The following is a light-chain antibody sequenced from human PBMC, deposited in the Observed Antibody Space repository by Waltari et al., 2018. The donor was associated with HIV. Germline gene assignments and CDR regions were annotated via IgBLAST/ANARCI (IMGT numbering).Light chain of an antibody. CDR2: GAS. Sequence: EIVMTQSPATLSVSPGERATLSCRASQSVSSNLAWYQQKPGQAPRLLIYGASTRATGIPARFSGSGSGTEFTLTINSLQSEYFAVYYCQQYNAWPRTFGQGTKVEVK. CDR1: QSVSSN. J-gene: IGKJ1*01. CDR3: QQYNAWPRT. V-gene: IGKV3-15*01.